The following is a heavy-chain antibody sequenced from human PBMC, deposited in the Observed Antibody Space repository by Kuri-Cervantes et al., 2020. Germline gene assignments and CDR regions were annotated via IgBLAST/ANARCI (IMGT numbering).Heavy chain of an antibody. V-gene: IGHV1-8*01. CDR3: ARDPYYHDIEATVKNDDY. D-gene: IGHD5-12*01. CDR2: MNPNSGDT. Sequence: ASVKVSCKASGYTFTSYDINWVRQATGQGLEWMGWMNPNSGDTGYAQKFQGRVTMARNTSISTAYMELSSLRSEDTAVYYCARDPYYHDIEATVKNDDYWGQGTLVTVSS. CDR1: GYTFTSYD. J-gene: IGHJ4*02.